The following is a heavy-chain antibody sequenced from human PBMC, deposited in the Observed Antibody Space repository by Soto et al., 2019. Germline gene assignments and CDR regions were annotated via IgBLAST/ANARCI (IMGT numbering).Heavy chain of an antibody. D-gene: IGHD1-26*01. CDR1: GGYGDSGRYY. J-gene: IGHJ4*01. CDR3: ARLKLGSYFWFFDY. V-gene: IGHV4-39*01. CDR2: VYNSANT. Sequence: SETLSLTCIVSGGYGDSGRYYWGWVRQPPGKGLEWIGSVYNSANTYYTPSLKSRVTISVDMSKNQVSLRLNSVTAADTAVYYCARLKLGSYFWFFDYWGRGTLVTVSS.